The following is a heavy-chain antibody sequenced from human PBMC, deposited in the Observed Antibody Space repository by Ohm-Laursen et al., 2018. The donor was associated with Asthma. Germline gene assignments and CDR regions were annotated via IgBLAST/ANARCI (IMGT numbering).Heavy chain of an antibody. CDR1: GYTLSNYG. CDR3: ARGEGFDWLTPFGY. J-gene: IGHJ4*02. CDR2: ISAYNGNT. Sequence: ASVKVSCKASGYTLSNYGINWVRQAPGQGLEWMGWISAYNGNTNYAQKLQGRVTMTTDTSTSTAYMELRSLRSDDTAVYYCARGEGFDWLTPFGYWGQGTLVTVSS. V-gene: IGHV1-18*04. D-gene: IGHD3-9*01.